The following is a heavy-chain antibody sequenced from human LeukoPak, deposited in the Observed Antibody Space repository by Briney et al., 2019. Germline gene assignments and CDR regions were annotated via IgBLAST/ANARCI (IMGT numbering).Heavy chain of an antibody. Sequence: GASVKVSCKASGYTFTSYYMHWVRQAPGQGLEGMGIINPSGGSTSYAQKFQGRVTMTRDTSTSTVYMELSSLRSEDTAVYYCARVRGRGSSWYGSFDYWGQGTLVTVSS. CDR3: ARVRGRGSSWYGSFDY. D-gene: IGHD6-13*01. CDR2: INPSGGST. CDR1: GYTFTSYY. J-gene: IGHJ4*02. V-gene: IGHV1-46*01.